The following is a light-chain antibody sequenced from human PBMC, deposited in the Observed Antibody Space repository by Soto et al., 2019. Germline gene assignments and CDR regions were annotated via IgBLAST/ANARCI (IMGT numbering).Light chain of an antibody. CDR2: GAS. Sequence: EIVLTQSPGTLSLSPGERATLSCRASRSVTSNFIAWYQQKPGQAPRLLISGASSRATGIPDRFSGSGSGTDFTLNISRLEPEDFAVYYCQQYGTSHPKTFGQGTKVEI. V-gene: IGKV3-20*01. J-gene: IGKJ1*01. CDR1: RSVTSNF. CDR3: QQYGTSHPKT.